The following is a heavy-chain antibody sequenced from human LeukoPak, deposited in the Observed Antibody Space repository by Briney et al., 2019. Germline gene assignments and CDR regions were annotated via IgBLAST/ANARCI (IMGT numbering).Heavy chain of an antibody. CDR2: IYHSGST. CDR3: ARVKRKYQVLKPLHETPSHYFDY. D-gene: IGHD2-2*01. J-gene: IGHJ4*02. CDR1: GGSISSYY. V-gene: IGHV4-59*12. Sequence: SETLSLTCTVSGGSISSYYWSWIRQPPVKGLEWIGSIYHSGSTYYNPSLKSRVTISVDTSKNQFSLKLSSVTAADTAMYYCARVKRKYQVLKPLHETPSHYFDYWGQGTLVTVSS.